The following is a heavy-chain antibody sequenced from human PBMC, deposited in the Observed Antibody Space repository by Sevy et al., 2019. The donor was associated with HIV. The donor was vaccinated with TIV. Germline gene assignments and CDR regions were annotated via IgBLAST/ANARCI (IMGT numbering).Heavy chain of an antibody. D-gene: IGHD1-26*01. CDR3: ARRSGSSYYYYYYGMDV. Sequence: SETLSLTCTVSGGSISSSSYYWGWIRQPPGKGLEWIGSIYYSGSTYYNPSLKSRVTISLDTSKNQFSLKLSSVTAADTAVYYCARRSGSSYYYYYYGMDVWGQGTTVTVSS. J-gene: IGHJ6*02. CDR1: GGSISSSSYY. V-gene: IGHV4-39*01. CDR2: IYYSGST.